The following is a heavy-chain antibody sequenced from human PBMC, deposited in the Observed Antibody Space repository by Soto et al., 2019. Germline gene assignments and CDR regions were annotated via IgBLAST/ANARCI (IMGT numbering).Heavy chain of an antibody. Sequence: SETLSLTCAVYGGSFSGYYWSWIRQPPGKGLEWIGEINHSGSTNYNPSLKSRVTISVDTSKNQFSLKLSSVTAADTAVYYCARARTTVTTLGRGMDVWGQGTTVTVSS. D-gene: IGHD4-4*01. CDR3: ARARTTVTTLGRGMDV. CDR2: INHSGST. V-gene: IGHV4-34*01. CDR1: GGSFSGYY. J-gene: IGHJ6*02.